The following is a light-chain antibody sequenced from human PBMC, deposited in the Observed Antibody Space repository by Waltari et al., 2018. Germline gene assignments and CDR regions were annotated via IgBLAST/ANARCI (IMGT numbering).Light chain of an antibody. Sequence: ETVMTQSPASLSLSPGEKFTLSCRASRGISGNLAWYLQKPGQAPRLLIFETSARATGIPASFRGSASGTDFSLTISNLQSEDFGVYYCQQYNNFPYTFGQGTRVDMK. CDR3: QQYNNFPYT. CDR1: RGISGN. V-gene: IGKV3-15*01. J-gene: IGKJ2*01. CDR2: ETS.